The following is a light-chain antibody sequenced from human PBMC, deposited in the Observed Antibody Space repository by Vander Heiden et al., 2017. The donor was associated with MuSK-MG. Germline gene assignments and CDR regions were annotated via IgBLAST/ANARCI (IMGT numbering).Light chain of an antibody. Sequence: SYELTQPTSVSVSPGQTASITCSGDKLGDKSAYSYQQKPGQSLVLVIYDDNKRPSGIPDRFSGSTSGITATLTIRGTQVMDEAYYYCQAWDSGTAVFGTGTKVTIL. CDR1: KLGDKS. CDR3: QAWDSGTAV. J-gene: IGLJ1*01. V-gene: IGLV3-1*01. CDR2: DDN.